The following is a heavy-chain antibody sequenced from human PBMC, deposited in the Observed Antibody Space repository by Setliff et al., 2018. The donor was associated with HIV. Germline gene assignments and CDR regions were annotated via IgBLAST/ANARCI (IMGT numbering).Heavy chain of an antibody. Sequence: SETLSLTCAVYGGSFSGYYWSWIRQPPGKGLEWIGEINHRGSTDYMPSLKGRVTISVDTSKNQFSLKLNSVTAADTAVYYCARAGDCTEASCPKARFDPWGPGILVTVSS. CDR3: ARAGDCTEASCPKARFDP. D-gene: IGHD2-8*02. V-gene: IGHV4-34*01. CDR2: INHRGST. CDR1: GGSFSGYY. J-gene: IGHJ5*02.